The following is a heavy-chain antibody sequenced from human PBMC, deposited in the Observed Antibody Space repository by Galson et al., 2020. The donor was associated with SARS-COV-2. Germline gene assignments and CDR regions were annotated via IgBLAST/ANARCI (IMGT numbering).Heavy chain of an antibody. CDR3: AKDVPAFSWELLSAGPDSIFDY. CDR1: GFTFSSYA. V-gene: IGHV3-23*01. J-gene: IGHJ4*02. Sequence: GGSLRLSCAASGFTFSSYAMSWVRQAPGKGLEWVSAISGSGGSTYYADSVKGRFTISRDNSKNTLYLQMNSLRAEDTAVYYCAKDVPAFSWELLSAGPDSIFDYWGQGTLVTVSS. CDR2: ISGSGGST. D-gene: IGHD1-26*01.